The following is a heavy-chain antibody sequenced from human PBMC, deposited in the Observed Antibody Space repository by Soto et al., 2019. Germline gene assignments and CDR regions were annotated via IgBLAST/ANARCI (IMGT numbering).Heavy chain of an antibody. J-gene: IGHJ4*02. V-gene: IGHV1-3*01. CDR3: ARDLGYALPDY. CDR1: GYTFTSYA. D-gene: IGHD2-15*01. CDR2: INAGNGNT. Sequence: GASVKVSCKASGYTFTSYAMHWVRQAPGQRLEWMGWINAGNGNTKYSQKFQGRFTITRDSSASTAYMELSSLRSEDTAVYYCARDLGYALPDYWGQGTLVTVSS.